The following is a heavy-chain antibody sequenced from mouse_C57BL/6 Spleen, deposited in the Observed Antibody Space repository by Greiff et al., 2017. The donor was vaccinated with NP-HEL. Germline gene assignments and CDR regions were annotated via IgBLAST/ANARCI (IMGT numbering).Heavy chain of an antibody. CDR3: AITTVVGFDY. J-gene: IGHJ2*01. CDR2: ISSGSSTI. Sequence: EVKLVESGGGLVKPGGSLKLSCAASGFTFSDYGMHWVRQAPEKGLEWVAYISSGSSTIYYADTVKGRFTISRDNAKNTLFLQMTSLRSEDTAMYYCAITTVVGFDYWGQGTTLTVSS. D-gene: IGHD1-1*01. V-gene: IGHV5-17*01. CDR1: GFTFSDYG.